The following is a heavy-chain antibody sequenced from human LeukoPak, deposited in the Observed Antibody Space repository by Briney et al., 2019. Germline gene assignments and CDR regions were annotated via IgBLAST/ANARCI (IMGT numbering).Heavy chain of an antibody. CDR2: IDWNNGYI. CDR3: AKGLLAGGSTVGKVLDQ. Sequence: GGSLRLSCAASGFTFDDYGMSWVRQAPGKGLEWVSGIDWNNGYIDYADSVKGRFTISRDNAKNSLYLQMNSLRGEDTALYHCAKGLLAGGSTVGKVLDQWGQGTLVTVSP. V-gene: IGHV3-9*01. CDR1: GFTFDDYG. D-gene: IGHD4-17*01. J-gene: IGHJ4*02.